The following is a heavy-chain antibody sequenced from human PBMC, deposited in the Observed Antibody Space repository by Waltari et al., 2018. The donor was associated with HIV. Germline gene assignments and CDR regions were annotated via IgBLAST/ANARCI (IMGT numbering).Heavy chain of an antibody. CDR2: IYYSGTT. CDR1: GGSVSTSSYY. D-gene: IGHD2-21*02. CDR3: ARDIHGDDDSDAFDI. V-gene: IGHV4-39*02. Sequence: QLQLQESGPGLVKPSETLSLTCTVSGGSVSTSSYYWGWFRQPPGKGLAWIGSIYYSGTTSYNPSLKSRATISVDTSKNQFSLKLSSVTAADTAVYYCARDIHGDDDSDAFDIWGQGTMVTVSS. J-gene: IGHJ3*02.